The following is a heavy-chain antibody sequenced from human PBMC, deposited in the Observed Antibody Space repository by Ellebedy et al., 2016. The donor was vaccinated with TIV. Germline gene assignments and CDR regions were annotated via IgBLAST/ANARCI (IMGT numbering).Heavy chain of an antibody. CDR2: ISYDGSNK. D-gene: IGHD3-22*01. Sequence: GESLKISXAASGFTFSSYGMHWVRQAPGKGLEWVAVISYDGSNKYYADSVKGRFTISRDNSKNTLYLQMNSLRAEDTAVYYCAKDQAYYYDSSGSPWFDPWGQGTLVTVSS. V-gene: IGHV3-30*18. CDR1: GFTFSSYG. J-gene: IGHJ5*02. CDR3: AKDQAYYYDSSGSPWFDP.